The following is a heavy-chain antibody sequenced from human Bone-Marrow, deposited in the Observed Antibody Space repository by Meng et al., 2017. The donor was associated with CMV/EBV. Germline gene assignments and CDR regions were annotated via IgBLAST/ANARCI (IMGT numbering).Heavy chain of an antibody. J-gene: IGHJ3*02. Sequence: GESLKISCAASGFTFSSYGMHWVRQAPGKGLEWVAVIWYDGSNKYYADSVKGRFIVSRDNSKNTLYLQMNSLRAEDTAVYYCAKEARIWSGSFDAFDIWGQGTMVTVSS. V-gene: IGHV3-33*06. CDR1: GFTFSSYG. D-gene: IGHD3-3*01. CDR2: IWYDGSNK. CDR3: AKEARIWSGSFDAFDI.